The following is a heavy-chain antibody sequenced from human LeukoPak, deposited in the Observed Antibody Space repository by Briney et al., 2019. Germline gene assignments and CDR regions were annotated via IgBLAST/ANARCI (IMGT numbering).Heavy chain of an antibody. Sequence: SGTLSLTCTVSGGSISSYYWSWIRQPPGKGLEWIGYIYTSGSTNYNPSLKSRVTISVDTSKNQFSLKLSSVTAADTAVYYCARERSYYDFWSGYYVGDAFDIWGQGTMVTVSS. D-gene: IGHD3-3*01. J-gene: IGHJ3*02. V-gene: IGHV4-4*09. CDR1: GGSISSYY. CDR3: ARERSYYDFWSGYYVGDAFDI. CDR2: IYTSGST.